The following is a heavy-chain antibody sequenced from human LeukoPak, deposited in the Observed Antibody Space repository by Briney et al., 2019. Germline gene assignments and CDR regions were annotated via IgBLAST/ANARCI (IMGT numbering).Heavy chain of an antibody. CDR3: AKISSSSEPDFDY. CDR1: GFTFSRYA. V-gene: IGHV3-33*06. CDR2: IWPGGDKT. Sequence: PGRALRLSCAASGFTFSRYAMHWVRQTPGKGLEWVAFIWPGGDKTYYADSVGGRFTISRDNSKNTLHLEMKSVRAEDTALYYCAKISSSSEPDFDYWGQGTLVTVSS. J-gene: IGHJ4*02. D-gene: IGHD6-6*01.